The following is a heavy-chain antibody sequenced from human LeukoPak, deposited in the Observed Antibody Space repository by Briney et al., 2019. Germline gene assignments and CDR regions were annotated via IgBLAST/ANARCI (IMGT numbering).Heavy chain of an antibody. CDR1: GYTFTTYG. J-gene: IGHJ4*02. D-gene: IGHD1-14*01. V-gene: IGHV1-18*01. CDR2: VSGYTGNT. Sequence: ASVKVSCKTSGYTFTTYGVSWVRQAPGHALEWMAWVSGYTGNTNYAERFQGRVTMTIDASTSTVYMELTNLRSDDTAVYFCARGEVSASLYYFDFWGQGTLVTVS. CDR3: ARGEVSASLYYFDF.